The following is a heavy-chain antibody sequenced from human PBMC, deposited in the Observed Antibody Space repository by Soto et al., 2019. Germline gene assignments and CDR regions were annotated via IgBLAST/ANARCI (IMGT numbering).Heavy chain of an antibody. CDR3: ARDREMNTVTTLFDY. V-gene: IGHV3-30-3*01. CDR1: GFTFSSYA. J-gene: IGHJ4*02. D-gene: IGHD4-4*01. CDR2: ISYDGSNK. Sequence: VGSLRLSCAASGFTFSSYAMHWVRQAPGKGLEWVAVISYDGSNKYYADSVKGRFTISRDNSKNTLYLQMNSLRAEDTAVYYCARDREMNTVTTLFDYWGQGTLVTVSS.